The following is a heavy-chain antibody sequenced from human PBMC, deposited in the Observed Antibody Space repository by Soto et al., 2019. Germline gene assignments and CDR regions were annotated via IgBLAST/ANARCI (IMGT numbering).Heavy chain of an antibody. CDR1: GGSINNNNYY. CDR3: ARETYGDYVGYFDP. V-gene: IGHV4-39*01. Sequence: SETLSLTCTVSGGSINNNNYYWGWVRQPPGKGLERIGSVSYTGTTYYSPSLKSRVITSIDTSRNQFSLKLASVTAADTAVYYCARETYGDYVGYFDPWGQGIQVTVSS. D-gene: IGHD4-17*01. CDR2: VSYTGTT. J-gene: IGHJ5*02.